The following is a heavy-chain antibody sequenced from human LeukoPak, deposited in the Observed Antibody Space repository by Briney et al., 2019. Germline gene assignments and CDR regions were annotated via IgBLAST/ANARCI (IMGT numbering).Heavy chain of an antibody. CDR2: IYPGDSDT. J-gene: IGHJ4*02. Sequence: KRGASLKISCKGSGYSFTSYWIGWVRQLPGKGLEWMGIIYPGDSDTRYSPSFQGQVTISADNSISTAYLQWSSLKASDTAMYYCARSTDSSGYYDLWDYWGQGTLVTVSS. CDR3: ARSTDSSGYYDLWDY. V-gene: IGHV5-51*01. D-gene: IGHD3-22*01. CDR1: GYSFTSYW.